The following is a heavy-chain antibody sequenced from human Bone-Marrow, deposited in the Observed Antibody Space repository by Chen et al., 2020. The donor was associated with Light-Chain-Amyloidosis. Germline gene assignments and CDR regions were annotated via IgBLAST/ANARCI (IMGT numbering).Heavy chain of an antibody. Sequence: EAQLVESGGGLVQPGGSLRLSCAASGFTFSRYSLNWVRQAPGKGLEWVAYISRTRPTTTFYAESVKGRFSISRDNAKNSLHLQMNSLGDENTAVYYCAREHEGGEHWGQGTLVTVSS. D-gene: IGHD3-16*01. J-gene: IGHJ1*01. CDR2: ISRTRPTTT. V-gene: IGHV3-48*02. CDR1: GFTFSRYS. CDR3: AREHEGGEH.